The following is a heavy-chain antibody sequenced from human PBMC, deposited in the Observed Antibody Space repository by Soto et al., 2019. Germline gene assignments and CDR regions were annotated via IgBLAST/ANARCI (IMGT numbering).Heavy chain of an antibody. CDR3: ATHSERRIAAAGDAFDI. J-gene: IGHJ3*02. CDR1: GFTFSSYA. Sequence: GESLKISCAASGFTFSSYAMSWVRQAPGKGLEWVSAISGSGGSTYYADSVKGRFTISRDNSKNTLYLQMNSLRAEDTAVYYCATHSERRIAAAGDAFDIWGQGTMVTVSS. D-gene: IGHD6-13*01. CDR2: ISGSGGST. V-gene: IGHV3-23*01.